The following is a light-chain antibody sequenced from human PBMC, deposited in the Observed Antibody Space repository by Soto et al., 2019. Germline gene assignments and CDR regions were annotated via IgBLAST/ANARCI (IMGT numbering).Light chain of an antibody. CDR2: LNREGSH. V-gene: IGLV4-69*01. CDR1: SGHSNYA. CDR3: QTWGTGIVI. J-gene: IGLJ2*01. Sequence: QPVLTQSPSASASLGASVKLTCTLSSGHSNYAIAWHQQQPEKGPRYLMKLNREGSHSKGNGIPNRFSGSSSGAGRYRTIASLQSEDEADYYCQTWGTGIVIFGGGTKLTVL.